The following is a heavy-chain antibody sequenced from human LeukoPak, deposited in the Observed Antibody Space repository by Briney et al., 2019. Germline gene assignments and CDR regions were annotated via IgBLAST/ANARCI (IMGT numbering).Heavy chain of an antibody. CDR1: NGSLSTYC. CDR2: IYTSGKT. J-gene: IGHJ6*03. D-gene: IGHD1-14*01. V-gene: IGHV4-4*07. CDR3: ARHPRTLSEPYYYFYYMDV. Sequence: PSETLSLTCTVSNGSLSTYCWTWVRQSAGKGLEYIGRIYTSGKTKYNSSLKSRVTMSVDTSKNQFSLRLSSVTAADTAVYYCARHPRTLSEPYYYFYYMDVWGKGTTVTVSS.